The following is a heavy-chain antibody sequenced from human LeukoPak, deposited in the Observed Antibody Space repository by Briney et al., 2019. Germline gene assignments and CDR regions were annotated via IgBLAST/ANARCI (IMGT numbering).Heavy chain of an antibody. CDR2: INPNSGGT. Sequence: GASVKVSCKASGYTFTGYYMHWVRQAPGQGLEWMGWINPNSGGTNYAQKFQGRVTMTRDTSISTAYMELSRLRSGDTAVYYCARGEYYDFWSGDYWGQGTLVTVSS. CDR1: GYTFTGYY. J-gene: IGHJ4*02. V-gene: IGHV1-2*02. CDR3: ARGEYYDFWSGDY. D-gene: IGHD3-3*01.